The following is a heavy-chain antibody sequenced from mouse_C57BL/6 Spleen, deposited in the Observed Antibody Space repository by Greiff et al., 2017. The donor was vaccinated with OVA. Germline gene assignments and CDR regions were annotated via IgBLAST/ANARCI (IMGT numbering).Heavy chain of an antibody. J-gene: IGHJ2*01. Sequence: VQLKESGPELVKPGASVKMSCKASGYTFTDYNMHWVKQSHGKSLEWIGYINPNNGGTSYNQKFKGKATLTVNKSSSTAYMELRSLTSEDSAVYYCARYDGYLFDYWGQGTTLTVSS. CDR1: GYTFTDYN. V-gene: IGHV1-22*01. CDR2: INPNNGGT. D-gene: IGHD2-3*01. CDR3: ARYDGYLFDY.